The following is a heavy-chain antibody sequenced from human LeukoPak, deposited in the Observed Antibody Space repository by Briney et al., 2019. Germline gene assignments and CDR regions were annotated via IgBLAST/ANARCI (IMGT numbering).Heavy chain of an antibody. J-gene: IGHJ5*02. V-gene: IGHV1-2*02. CDR3: ARTYCSSTSCANWVDP. CDR2: INPNSGGT. D-gene: IGHD2-2*01. CDR1: GYTFIRYY. Sequence: GASVKVSCKASGYTFIRYYIHWVRQAPGQGLEWMGWINPNSGGTNYAQKFQGRVTMTRDTPISTAYMELSRLRSDDTAVYYCARTYCSSTSCANWVDPWGQGTLVTVSS.